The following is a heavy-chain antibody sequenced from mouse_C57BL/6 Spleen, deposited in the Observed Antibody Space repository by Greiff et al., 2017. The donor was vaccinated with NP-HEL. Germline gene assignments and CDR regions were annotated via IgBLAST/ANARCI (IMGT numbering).Heavy chain of an antibody. CDR2: ISSGSSTI. CDR1: GFTFSDYG. J-gene: IGHJ2*01. Sequence: EVNVVESGGGLVKPGGSLKLSCAASGFTFSDYGMHWVRQAPEKGLEWVAYISSGSSTIYYADTVKGRFTISRDNAKNTLFLQMTSLRSEDTAMYYCARGGGYYGDYWGQGTTLTVSS. CDR3: ARGGGYYGDY. V-gene: IGHV5-17*01. D-gene: IGHD1-1*02.